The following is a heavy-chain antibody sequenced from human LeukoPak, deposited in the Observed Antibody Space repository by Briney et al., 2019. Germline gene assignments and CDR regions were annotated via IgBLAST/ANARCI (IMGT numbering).Heavy chain of an antibody. CDR2: INPNSGGT. CDR1: GYTFTGYY. Sequence: ASVKVSCKASGYTFTGYYMHWVRQAPGQGLEWTGWINPNSGGTNYAQKFQGRVTMTRDTSISTAYMELSRLRSDDTAVYYCARGLGVTTTYYYYYYYMDVWGKGTTVTISS. V-gene: IGHV1-2*02. CDR3: ARGLGVTTTYYYYYYYMDV. D-gene: IGHD4-17*01. J-gene: IGHJ6*03.